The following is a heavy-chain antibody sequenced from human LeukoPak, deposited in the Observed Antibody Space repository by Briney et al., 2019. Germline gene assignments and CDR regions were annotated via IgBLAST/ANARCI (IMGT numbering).Heavy chain of an antibody. V-gene: IGHV4-4*09. CDR1: GGSISSYY. CDR3: ARLYSSSSEPIDY. CDR2: IYTSGST. J-gene: IGHJ4*02. Sequence: SETLSLTCTVSGGSISSYYWSWIRQPPGKGLEWIGYIYTSGSTNYNPPLKSRVTISVDTSKNQFSLRLSSVTAADTAVYYCARLYSSSSEPIDYWGQGTLVTVSS. D-gene: IGHD6-6*01.